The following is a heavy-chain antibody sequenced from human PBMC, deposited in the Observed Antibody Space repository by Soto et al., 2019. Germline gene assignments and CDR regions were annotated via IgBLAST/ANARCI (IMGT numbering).Heavy chain of an antibody. Sequence: QVQLVQSGAEGKKPGSSVTVSCKASGGTFGNSAISWVRQAPGQGLEWMGGIIPIFSTPDYAQKFQGRVTITEDESSSTPYMALSSLSSEDTAVYECAPNKGRKRAGGNFYYPIDVCGQGTTVTASS. D-gene: IGHD1-1*01. V-gene: IGHV1-69*12. CDR2: IIPIFSTP. CDR3: APNKGRKRAGGNFYYPIDV. J-gene: IGHJ6*02. CDR1: GGTFGNSA.